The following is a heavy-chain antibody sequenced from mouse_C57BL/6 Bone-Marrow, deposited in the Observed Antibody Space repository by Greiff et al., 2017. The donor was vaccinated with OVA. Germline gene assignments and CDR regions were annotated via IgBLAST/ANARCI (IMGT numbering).Heavy chain of an antibody. CDR3: ARDPYFDV. V-gene: IGHV5-9*01. Sequence: DVMLVESGGGLVKPGGSLKLSCAASGFTFSSYTMSWVRQTPEKRLEWVATISGGGGNTYYPDSVKGRFTISRDNAKNTLYLQMSSLRSEDTALYYCARDPYFDVWGTGTTVTVSS. CDR1: GFTFSSYT. CDR2: ISGGGGNT. J-gene: IGHJ1*03.